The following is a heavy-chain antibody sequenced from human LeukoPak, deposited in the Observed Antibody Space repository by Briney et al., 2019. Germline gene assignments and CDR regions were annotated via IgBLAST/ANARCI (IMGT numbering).Heavy chain of an antibody. J-gene: IGHJ3*02. CDR3: ARAVYSSSWSGFDI. D-gene: IGHD6-13*01. CDR2: INSNSGGT. Sequence: GASVKVSCKASGYTFTGYYIHWVRQAPGQGLEWMGWINSNSGGTNYAPKFQGRVTMTRDTSISTAYMELNSLRSDDTAVYYCARAVYSSSWSGFDIWGQGTMVTVSS. CDR1: GYTFTGYY. V-gene: IGHV1-2*02.